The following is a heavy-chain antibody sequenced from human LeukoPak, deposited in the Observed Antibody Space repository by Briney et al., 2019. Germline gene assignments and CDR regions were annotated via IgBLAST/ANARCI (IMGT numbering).Heavy chain of an antibody. Sequence: GGSLRLSCAASGFTFSNYAMTWVRQTPGKGLEWVSIVTGSGISTYYVDSVKGRFTISRDNSKNTLYLQMNSLRADDTAVYYCARTTVGSYFDYFDYWGQGTLVTVSS. J-gene: IGHJ4*02. D-gene: IGHD1-26*01. CDR2: VTGSGIST. CDR1: GFTFSNYA. CDR3: ARTTVGSYFDYFDY. V-gene: IGHV3-23*01.